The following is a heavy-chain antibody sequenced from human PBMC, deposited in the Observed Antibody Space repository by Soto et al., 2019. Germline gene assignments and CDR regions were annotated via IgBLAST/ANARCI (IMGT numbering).Heavy chain of an antibody. V-gene: IGHV5-10-1*01. J-gene: IGHJ6*02. Sequence: PGESLKISCKGSGYSFTSYWISWVRQMPGKGLEWMGRIDPSDSYTNYSPSFQGHVTISADKSISTAYLQWSSLKASDTAMYYCARPLPTYSGYDTDNCYYYGMDVWGQGTTVTVSS. D-gene: IGHD5-12*01. CDR2: IDPSDSYT. CDR1: GYSFTSYW. CDR3: ARPLPTYSGYDTDNCYYYGMDV.